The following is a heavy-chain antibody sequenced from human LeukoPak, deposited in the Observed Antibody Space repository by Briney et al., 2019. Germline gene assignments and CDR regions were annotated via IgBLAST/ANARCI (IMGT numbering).Heavy chain of an antibody. J-gene: IGHJ4*02. Sequence: PGGSLRFSCAASGFSFSSFWMTWVRQAPGKGLEWVANIKQDGSEKNYVDSVKGRFTISRDNAKNSLYLQMNSLRAEDTAVFYCARDWGSVAGTRRLGCWGQGILVTVSS. V-gene: IGHV3-7*05. CDR3: ARDWGSVAGTRRLGC. CDR2: IKQDGSEK. CDR1: GFSFSSFW. D-gene: IGHD6-19*01.